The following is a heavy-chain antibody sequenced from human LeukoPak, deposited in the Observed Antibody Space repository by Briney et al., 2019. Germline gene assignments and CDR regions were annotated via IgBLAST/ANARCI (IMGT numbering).Heavy chain of an antibody. J-gene: IGHJ5*02. CDR1: GFTFSSYA. CDR3: ALEITMIVVVPDWFDP. D-gene: IGHD3-22*01. V-gene: IGHV3-23*01. Sequence: PGGSLRLSCAASGFTFSSYAMSWVRQAPGKGLEWVSAISGSGGSTYYADSVNGRFTISRDNSKNTLYLQMNSLRAEDTAVYYCALEITMIVVVPDWFDPWGQGTLVTVSS. CDR2: ISGSGGST.